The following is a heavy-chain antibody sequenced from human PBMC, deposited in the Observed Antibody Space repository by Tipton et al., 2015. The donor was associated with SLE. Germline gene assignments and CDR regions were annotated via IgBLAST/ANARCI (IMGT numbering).Heavy chain of an antibody. Sequence: LRLSCTVSGGSISRHYWSWIRQPPGKGLEWIGYIYYSGSTNYNPPLKSRVTISVDTSKNQFSLKLSSVTAADTAVYYCARPIAAAGPDDAFDIWGQGTMVTVSS. D-gene: IGHD6-13*01. CDR2: IYYSGST. CDR1: GGSISRHY. J-gene: IGHJ3*02. V-gene: IGHV4-59*11. CDR3: ARPIAAAGPDDAFDI.